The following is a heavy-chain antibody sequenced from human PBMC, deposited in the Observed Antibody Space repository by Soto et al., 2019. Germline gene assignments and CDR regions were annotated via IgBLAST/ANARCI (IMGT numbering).Heavy chain of an antibody. CDR1: GYTFSNFW. D-gene: IGHD6-13*01. CDR2: IYPGDHET. V-gene: IGHV5-51*01. Sequence: PGESLKISCQCSGYTFSNFWIGWVRQLPGKGLEWMGIIYPGDHETRYSPSFHGKVTISADKSISTAYLQWNSLEASDTAFYFCARSPRSSPYFDYWGQGALVTVSS. J-gene: IGHJ4*02. CDR3: ARSPRSSPYFDY.